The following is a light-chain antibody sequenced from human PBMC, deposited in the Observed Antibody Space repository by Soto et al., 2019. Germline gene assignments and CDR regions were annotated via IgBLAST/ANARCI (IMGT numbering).Light chain of an antibody. Sequence: QSALTQPASLSGSPGQSITISCTGTSSDIGAYDYVSWFQQHPGKAPKLMISEVNNRPSGVSNRFSGSKSGNTAYLTISGLQVEEEAEYFCFSFTPPSTHVFGLGPRSPS. J-gene: IGLJ1*01. CDR3: FSFTPPSTHV. CDR2: EVN. CDR1: SSDIGAYDY. V-gene: IGLV2-14*01.